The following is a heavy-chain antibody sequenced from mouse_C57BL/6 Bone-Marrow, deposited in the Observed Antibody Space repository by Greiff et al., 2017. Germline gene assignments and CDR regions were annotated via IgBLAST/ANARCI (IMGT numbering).Heavy chain of an antibody. CDR2: IDPSDSYT. CDR1: GYTFTSYW. V-gene: IGHV1-69*01. Sequence: QVQLQQPGAELVMPGASVKLSCKASGYTFTSYWMHWVKQRPGQGLEWIGEIDPSDSYTNYNQKFKGKSTLTVDKSSSTAYMQLISLTSEDSAVYYCAREGPTIVTSYYVDYWGQGTTL. CDR3: AREGPTIVTSYYVDY. J-gene: IGHJ2*01. D-gene: IGHD2-5*01.